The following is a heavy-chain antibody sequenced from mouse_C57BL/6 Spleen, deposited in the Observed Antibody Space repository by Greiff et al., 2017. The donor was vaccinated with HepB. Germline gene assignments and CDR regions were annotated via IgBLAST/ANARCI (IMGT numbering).Heavy chain of an antibody. CDR2: ISGGGGNT. Sequence: EVQVVESGGGLVKPGGSLKLSCAASGFTFSSYTMSWVRQTPEKRLEWVATISGGGGNTYYPDSVKGRFTISRDNAKNTLYLQMSSLRSEDTALYYCARHSPHYYCSSVYYFDYWGQGTTLTVSS. CDR1: GFTFSSYT. CDR3: ARHSPHYYCSSVYYFDY. D-gene: IGHD1-1*01. J-gene: IGHJ2*01. V-gene: IGHV5-9*01.